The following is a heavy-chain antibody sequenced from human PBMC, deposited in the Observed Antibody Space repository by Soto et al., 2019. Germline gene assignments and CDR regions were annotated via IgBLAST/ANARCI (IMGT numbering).Heavy chain of an antibody. Sequence: QVQLQESGPGLVKPSGTLSLTCAVSGGSISSSNWWSWVRQPPGKGLEWIGEIYHSGSTNYNPSLKSRVAXXVXKFXNQFSLKLSSVTAADTAVYYCARDGPFYDSSGYYYWGQGTLVTVSS. CDR1: GGSISSSNW. CDR2: IYHSGST. CDR3: ARDGPFYDSSGYYY. V-gene: IGHV4-4*02. D-gene: IGHD3-22*01. J-gene: IGHJ4*02.